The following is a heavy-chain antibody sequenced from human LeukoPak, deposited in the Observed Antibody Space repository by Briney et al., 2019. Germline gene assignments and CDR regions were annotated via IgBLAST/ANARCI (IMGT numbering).Heavy chain of an antibody. CDR2: ISAYNGNT. CDR3: ARDIFRNGYCNSTSCSRGPPDY. CDR1: GYTFTSYG. J-gene: IGHJ4*02. D-gene: IGHD2-2*03. Sequence: ASVKVSCKASGYTFTSYGISWVRQAPGQGLEWMGWISAYNGNTNYAQKLQGRVTMTTDTSTSTAYMELRSLRSDDTAVYYCARDIFRNGYCNSTSCSRGPPDYWGQGTLVTVSS. V-gene: IGHV1-18*01.